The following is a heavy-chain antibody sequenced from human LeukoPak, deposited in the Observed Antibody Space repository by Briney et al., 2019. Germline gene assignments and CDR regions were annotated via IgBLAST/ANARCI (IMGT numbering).Heavy chain of an antibody. CDR3: ARSNRGSSPNYYYYMDV. CDR2: IYTSGST. D-gene: IGHD6-6*01. CDR1: GGSISSYY. J-gene: IGHJ6*03. Sequence: SETLSLTCTVSGGSISSYYWSWIRQPAGKGLEWIGRIYTSGSTNYNPSLKSRVTMSVDTSKNQFSLKLSSVTAADTAVSYCARSNRGSSPNYYYYMDVWGKGTTVTVSS. V-gene: IGHV4-4*07.